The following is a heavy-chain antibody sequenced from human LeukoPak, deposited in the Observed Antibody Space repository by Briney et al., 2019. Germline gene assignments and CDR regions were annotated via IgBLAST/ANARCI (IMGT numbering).Heavy chain of an antibody. Sequence: SQTLSLTCTVSGGSISSGSYYWRWLRQPAGTGLEWIGRIYTSGSTNYNPSLKSRVTISVDTSKNQFSLKLSSVTAADTAVYYCARQVVIALNWFDPWGQGTLVTVSS. J-gene: IGHJ5*02. V-gene: IGHV4-61*02. D-gene: IGHD2-21*01. CDR2: IYTSGST. CDR3: ARQVVIALNWFDP. CDR1: GGSISSGSYY.